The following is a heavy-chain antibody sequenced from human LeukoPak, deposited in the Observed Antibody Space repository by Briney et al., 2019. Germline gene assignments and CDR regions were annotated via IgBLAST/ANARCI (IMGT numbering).Heavy chain of an antibody. V-gene: IGHV4-39*01. D-gene: IGHD6-19*01. J-gene: IGHJ6*02. CDR3: ARLEGSGCPYYYYYGMDV. Sequence: SETLSLTCTVSGGSISSSSYYWGWIRQPPGKGLEWIGSIYYSGSAYYNPSLKSRVTISVDTSKNQFSLKLSSVTAADTAVYYCARLEGSGCPYYYYYGMDVWGQGTTVTVSS. CDR1: GGSISSSSYY. CDR2: IYYSGSA.